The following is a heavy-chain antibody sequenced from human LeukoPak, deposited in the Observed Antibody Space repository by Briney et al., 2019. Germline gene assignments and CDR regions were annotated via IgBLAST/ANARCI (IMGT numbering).Heavy chain of an antibody. J-gene: IGHJ4*02. CDR3: AKSLTYYHENSDSI. Sequence: GGSLRLSCAASGFIVSSNYMSWVRQAPGEGLEGVSVIYKDGRTFYTDSVKGRFTISRDNSKNTLYLQMNSLRAEDTAVYYCAKSLTYYHENSDSIWGQGTLVTVSS. CDR2: IYKDGRT. D-gene: IGHD3-22*01. CDR1: GFIVSSNY. V-gene: IGHV3-53*01.